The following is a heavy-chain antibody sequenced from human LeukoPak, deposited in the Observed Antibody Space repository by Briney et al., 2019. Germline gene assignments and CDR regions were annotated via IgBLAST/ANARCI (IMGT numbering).Heavy chain of an antibody. CDR2: ISSSSTNYI. D-gene: IGHD2-15*01. J-gene: IGHJ4*02. CDR3: AREYCSGGTCYHYFDY. CDR1: GFTFSSYS. V-gene: IGHV3-21*01. Sequence: GGSLRLSCAASGFTFSSYSMNWVRQAPGKGLEWVSSISSSSTNYIYYADSVKGRFTISRDNAKNSLYLQMNSLRAEDTAVYYCAREYCSGGTCYHYFDYWGQGTLVTVSS.